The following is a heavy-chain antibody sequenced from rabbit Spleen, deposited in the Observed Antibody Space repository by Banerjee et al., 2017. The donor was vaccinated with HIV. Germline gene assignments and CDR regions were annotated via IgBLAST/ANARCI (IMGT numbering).Heavy chain of an antibody. CDR2: IDSGSSGFT. Sequence: QSLEESGGDLVQPGGSLKLSCTASGFSFSNKAVMCWVRQAPGKGLEWIACIDSGSSGFTYFASWAKGRFTISKTSSTTVTLQMTSLTAADTATYFCARDTSSSFSSYGMDLWGPGTLVTVS. V-gene: IGHV1S40*01. CDR1: GFSFSNKAV. J-gene: IGHJ6*01. D-gene: IGHD1-1*01. CDR3: ARDTSSSFSSYGMDL.